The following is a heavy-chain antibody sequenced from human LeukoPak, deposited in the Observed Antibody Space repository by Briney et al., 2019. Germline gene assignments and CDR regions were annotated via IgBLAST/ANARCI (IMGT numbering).Heavy chain of an antibody. Sequence: SETLSLTCAVYGGSFSGYYWSWIRQPPGKGLEWIGEINHSGSTNYNPSLKSRVTISVDTSKNQFSLKLSSVTAADTAVYYCASAESIAVAGNWGQGTLVTVS. J-gene: IGHJ4*02. CDR1: GGSFSGYY. D-gene: IGHD6-19*01. V-gene: IGHV4-34*01. CDR2: INHSGST. CDR3: ASAESIAVAGN.